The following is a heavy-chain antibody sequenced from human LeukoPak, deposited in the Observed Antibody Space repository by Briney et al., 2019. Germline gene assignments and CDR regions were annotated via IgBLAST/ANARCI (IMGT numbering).Heavy chain of an antibody. CDR1: GYTFINYY. V-gene: IGHV1-46*01. CDR3: ARDLGLEKSMDV. J-gene: IGHJ6*03. CDR2: INPSGGST. Sequence: ASVKVSCKASGYTFINYYIHCVRQAPGQGLEWMGIINPSGGSTSYVQKFQGRLTMTRDMSTSTVYMELSSLRSDDTAVYYCARDLGLEKSMDVWGNGTTVTVSS.